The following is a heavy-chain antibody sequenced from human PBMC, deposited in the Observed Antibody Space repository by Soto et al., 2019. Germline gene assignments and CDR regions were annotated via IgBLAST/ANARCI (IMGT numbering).Heavy chain of an antibody. CDR3: AQSNVEVVGGSTNTVDY. CDR2: IYWDDDK. J-gene: IGHJ4*02. CDR1: GFSLSTAGVG. Sequence: QITLKESGPTLVKPTQTLTLTCTFSGFSLSTAGVGVGWIRQPQGKALEWLALIYWDDDKRYRTSLQNRLTITADTSYNPGVLSMSNMGHDDTATYDCAQSNVEVVGGSTNTVDYWGQGALVTVSS. D-gene: IGHD2-15*01. V-gene: IGHV2-5*02.